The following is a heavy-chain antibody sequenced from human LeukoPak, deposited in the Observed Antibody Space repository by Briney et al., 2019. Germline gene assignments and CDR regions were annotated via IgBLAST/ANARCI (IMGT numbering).Heavy chain of an antibody. V-gene: IGHV4-59*01. Sequence: PSETLSLTCTVSGGSISSYYWSWIRHPPGQGLEWIGYIYYSGSTNYNPSLKSRVTISVDTSKNQFSLKLSSVTAADTAVYYCASVSLEWLYKAFDIWGQGTMVTVSS. CDR1: GGSISSYY. D-gene: IGHD3-3*01. CDR2: IYYSGST. CDR3: ASVSLEWLYKAFDI. J-gene: IGHJ3*02.